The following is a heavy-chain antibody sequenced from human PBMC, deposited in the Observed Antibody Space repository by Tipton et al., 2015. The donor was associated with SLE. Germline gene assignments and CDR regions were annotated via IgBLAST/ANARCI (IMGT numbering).Heavy chain of an antibody. V-gene: IGHV3-48*03. CDR3: ARGDSSGYKGLYFDY. CDR1: GFTFSSYE. CDR2: ISSSGSTI. J-gene: IGHJ4*02. Sequence: SLRLSCAASGFTFSSYEMNWVRQAPGKGLEWVSYISSSGSTIYYADSVKGRFTISRDNAKNSLYLQMNSLRAEDTAVYYCARGDSSGYKGLYFDYWGQGTLVTVSS. D-gene: IGHD3-22*01.